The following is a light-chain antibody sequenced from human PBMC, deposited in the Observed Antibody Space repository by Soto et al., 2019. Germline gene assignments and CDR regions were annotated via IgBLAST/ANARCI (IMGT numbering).Light chain of an antibody. CDR3: QHYRTS. J-gene: IGKJ4*02. CDR1: QGVSSSY. Sequence: EIVLTQSPGTLSLSPGERATLACRASQGVSSSYLAWYQQKPGQPPRLLIYGASSRATGIPDRFSGSGSGAAFTLTITRLEPEDFAVYYCQHYRTSFGGGTKVEIK. CDR2: GAS. V-gene: IGKV3-20*01.